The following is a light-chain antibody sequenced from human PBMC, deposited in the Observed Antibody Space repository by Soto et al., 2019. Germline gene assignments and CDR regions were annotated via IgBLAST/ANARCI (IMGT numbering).Light chain of an antibody. J-gene: IGLJ3*02. CDR2: DVS. CDR1: SSDVGAYNY. V-gene: IGLV2-11*01. CDR3: CSYAGTYSWV. Sequence: QSVLTQPRSVSGSPGQSVTISCTGSSSDVGAYNYVSWYQHHPGKAPKVMIFDVSERPSGVPDRFSGSKSGNTASLTISGLRAEDEGDYYCCSYAGTYSWVFGGGTKLTVL.